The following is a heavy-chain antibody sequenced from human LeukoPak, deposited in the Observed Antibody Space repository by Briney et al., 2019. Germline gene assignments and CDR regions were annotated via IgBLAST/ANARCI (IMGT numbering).Heavy chain of an antibody. Sequence: ASVKVSCKASGYTFTSYGISWVRQAPGQGLEWMGWISAYNGNTNYAQKLQGRVTMTTDTSTSTAYMELRSLRSDDTAVYYRARERYDYVWGTSPYGMDVWGQGTTVTVSS. V-gene: IGHV1-18*01. CDR3: ARERYDYVWGTSPYGMDV. J-gene: IGHJ6*02. CDR1: GYTFTSYG. CDR2: ISAYNGNT. D-gene: IGHD3-16*01.